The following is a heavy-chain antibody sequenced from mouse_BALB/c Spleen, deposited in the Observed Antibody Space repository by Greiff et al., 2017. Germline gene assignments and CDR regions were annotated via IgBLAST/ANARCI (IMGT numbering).Heavy chain of an antibody. CDR1: GFTFSSYT. D-gene: IGHD1-1*01. J-gene: IGHJ4*01. CDR2: ISNGGGST. Sequence: EVKLVESGGGLVQPGGSMKLSCVASGFTFSSYTMSWVRQTPEKRLEWVAYISNGGGSTYYPDTVKGRFTISRDNAKNTLYLQMSSLKSEDTAMYYCARHIPHYYGSSYAMDYWGQGTSVTVSS. V-gene: IGHV5-12-2*01. CDR3: ARHIPHYYGSSYAMDY.